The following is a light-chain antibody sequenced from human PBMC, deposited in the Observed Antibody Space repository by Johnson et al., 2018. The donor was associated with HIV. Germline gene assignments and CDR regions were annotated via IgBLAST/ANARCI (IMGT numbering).Light chain of an antibody. V-gene: IGLV1-51*01. Sequence: QSVLTQSPSVSAAPGQKVTISCSGSSSNIGNNYVSWYQQLPGTAPKLLIYDTYKRFFELPDRFSGSQSGTSATLGTNGLQTGDEAEYYCATWDTSLRSGGVFGTGTKFTVL. CDR1: SSNIGNNY. CDR3: ATWDTSLRSGGV. CDR2: DTY. J-gene: IGLJ1*01.